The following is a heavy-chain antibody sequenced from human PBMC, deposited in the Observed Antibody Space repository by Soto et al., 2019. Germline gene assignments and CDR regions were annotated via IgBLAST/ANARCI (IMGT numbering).Heavy chain of an antibody. CDR3: ARGPDYSKSGY. Sequence: QVQLQESGPGLVKPSQTLSLTCSVSGSSITSGSYYWNWIRQSPGKGLEWIGCIHPSGTTYYNPSLQSRVSISHYGSEKQFSLKLTSVTAADTALYYCARGPDYSKSGYWGQGILVTVSS. V-gene: IGHV4-31*03. CDR2: IHPSGTT. J-gene: IGHJ4*02. D-gene: IGHD4-4*01. CDR1: GSSITSGSYY.